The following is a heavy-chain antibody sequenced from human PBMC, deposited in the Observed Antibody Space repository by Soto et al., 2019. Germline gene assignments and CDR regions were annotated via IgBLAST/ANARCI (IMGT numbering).Heavy chain of an antibody. V-gene: IGHV1-18*01. CDR3: ARRHGDPSSAAGFDY. CDR1: GYIFTDFS. D-gene: IGHD2-15*01. J-gene: IGHJ4*02. Sequence: QIQLVQSGAEVQRPGASVKVSCKASGYIFTDFSISWVRQAPGQGLEWIGWIGTYSGRSDSTQKVRGRLTMTTDTSTTTAYMDLRSLRFDDTAVYYCARRHGDPSSAAGFDYWGQGTLVSVSS. CDR2: IGTYSGRS.